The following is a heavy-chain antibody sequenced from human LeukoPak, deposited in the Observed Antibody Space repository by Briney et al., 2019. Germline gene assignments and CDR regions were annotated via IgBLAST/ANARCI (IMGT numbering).Heavy chain of an antibody. CDR1: GCSISNYY. V-gene: IGHV4-4*07. Sequence: SETLSLTCTVSGCSISNYYWSWIRQAAGKGLEWLGRIYTSGSNNYNPSLRSRVTMSVDTTKNQFSLKLSSVSAADTAVYYCARDDSVGALDCWGQGTLVTVSS. CDR2: IYTSGSN. CDR3: ARDDSVGALDC. J-gene: IGHJ4*02. D-gene: IGHD1-26*01.